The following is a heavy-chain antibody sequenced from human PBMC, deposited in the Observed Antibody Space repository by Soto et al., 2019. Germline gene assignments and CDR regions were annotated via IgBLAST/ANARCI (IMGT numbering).Heavy chain of an antibody. CDR2: INPNSGGT. J-gene: IGHJ3*02. V-gene: IGHV1-2*04. Sequence: ASVKVSCKASGYTFTSYDINWVRQATGQGLEWMGWINPNSGGTNYAQKFQGWVTMTRDTSISTAYMELSRLRSDDTAVYYCARDSGVLRYFDWSPDAFDIWGQGTMVTVSS. CDR1: GYTFTSYD. D-gene: IGHD3-9*01. CDR3: ARDSGVLRYFDWSPDAFDI.